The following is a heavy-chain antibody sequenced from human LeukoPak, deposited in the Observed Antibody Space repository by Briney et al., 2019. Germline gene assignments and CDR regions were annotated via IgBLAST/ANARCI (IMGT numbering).Heavy chain of an antibody. J-gene: IGHJ4*02. Sequence: GESLKISCKGSGYSFTSYWIGWVRQMPGKGLEWMGIIYPGDSDTRYSPSFQGQVTISADKSISTAYLQWSSLKASDTAMYYCARAPGLYGGENYFDYWGQGTLVTVSS. CDR2: IYPGDSDT. CDR3: ARAPGLYGGENYFDY. CDR1: GYSFTSYW. V-gene: IGHV5-51*01. D-gene: IGHD4-23*01.